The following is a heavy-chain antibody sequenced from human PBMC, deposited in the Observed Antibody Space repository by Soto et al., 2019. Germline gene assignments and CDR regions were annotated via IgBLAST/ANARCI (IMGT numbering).Heavy chain of an antibody. J-gene: IGHJ6*02. Sequence: QVQLQQWGAGLLKPSETLSLTCAVYGGSFSGYYWSWIRQPPGKGLEWIGEVNRSGSTNYNPPIKYRVTTHDHTSMSHYSLKLGSVPAADTAVEYCAGVDWVLLHHHYYHRMDVWGQGTTVTVSS. CDR3: AGVDWVLLHHHYYHRMDV. V-gene: IGHV4-34*01. D-gene: IGHD3-9*01. CDR2: VNRSGST. CDR1: GGSFSGYY.